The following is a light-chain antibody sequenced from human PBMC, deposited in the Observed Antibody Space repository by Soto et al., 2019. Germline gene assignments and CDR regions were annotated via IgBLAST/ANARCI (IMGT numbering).Light chain of an antibody. Sequence: EIVLTQSPATLSLSPGERATLSCRASQSVSSYLAWYQQKPGQAPRLLIYDASNRATGIPARFSGSGSGTDYTLTLSIREPEDFAVDYCQQRSNWPPPITFGQGTRLEIK. V-gene: IGKV3-11*01. CDR3: QQRSNWPPPIT. J-gene: IGKJ5*01. CDR2: DAS. CDR1: QSVSSY.